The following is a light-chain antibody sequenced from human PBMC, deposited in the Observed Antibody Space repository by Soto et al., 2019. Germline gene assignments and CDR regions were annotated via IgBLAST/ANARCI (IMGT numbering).Light chain of an antibody. V-gene: IGLV2-11*01. J-gene: IGLJ2*01. CDR1: SSDVDGFNY. CDR3: CSYAGPYVL. Sequence: QSALTQPRSVSGSPGQSDTVSCTGISSDVDGFNYVSWYQHHPGKAPKLIIYDVSQRPSGVPDRFSGSKSANSASLTISGLQAEDEADYYCCSYAGPYVLFGGGTKLTVL. CDR2: DVS.